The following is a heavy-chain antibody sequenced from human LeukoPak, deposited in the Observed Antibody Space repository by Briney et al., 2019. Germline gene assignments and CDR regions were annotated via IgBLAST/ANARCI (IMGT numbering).Heavy chain of an antibody. CDR1: GGSISSGSYY. Sequence: KTSETLSLTCTASGGSISSGSYYWSWIRQPAGKGLEWIGRIYTSGSTNYNPSLKSRVTISVDTSKNQFSLKLSSVTAADTAVYYCARVGWGSAPYFDYWGQGTLVTVSS. D-gene: IGHD3-16*01. V-gene: IGHV4-61*02. CDR2: IYTSGST. CDR3: ARVGWGSAPYFDY. J-gene: IGHJ4*02.